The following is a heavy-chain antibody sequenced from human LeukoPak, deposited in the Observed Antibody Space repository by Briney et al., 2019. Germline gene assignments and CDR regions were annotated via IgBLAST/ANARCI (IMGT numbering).Heavy chain of an antibody. Sequence: PSETLSLTCTVSGGSISSSSYYWGWIRQPPGKGLEWFGRIYYSGSTYYNPSLKSRVPMSVDRSKNQFSLKLSSVNSADTALFYCAGDWVLLPEGYYYYMDVWGKGTTVTVSS. D-gene: IGHD1-26*01. CDR3: AGDWVLLPEGYYYYMDV. CDR1: GGSISSSSYY. J-gene: IGHJ6*03. V-gene: IGHV4-39*07. CDR2: IYYSGST.